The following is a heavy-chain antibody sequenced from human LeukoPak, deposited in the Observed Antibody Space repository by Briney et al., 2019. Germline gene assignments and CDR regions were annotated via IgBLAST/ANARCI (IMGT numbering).Heavy chain of an antibody. J-gene: IGHJ5*02. CDR3: AREAYSSSWYWFDP. D-gene: IGHD6-13*01. CDR2: IYSGGRT. V-gene: IGHV3-53*01. Sequence: PGGSLRLSCAASGFTVSSNYMSWVRQAPGKGLEWVSAIYSGGRTYYADSVKGRFTISRDNSKNTLYLQMNSLRAEDTAVYYCAREAYSSSWYWFDPWGQGTLVTVSS. CDR1: GFTVSSNY.